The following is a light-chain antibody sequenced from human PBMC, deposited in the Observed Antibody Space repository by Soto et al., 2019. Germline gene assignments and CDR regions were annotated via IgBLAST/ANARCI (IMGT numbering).Light chain of an antibody. V-gene: IGKV1-5*01. Sequence: DIQMTQSPSSLSASVGDRVTITCQASQDISNYLNWYQQKPGKAPKLLIYDASSLESGVPSRFSGSGSGTEFTLTISSLQPDDFATYYCQQYNSYGTFGQGTRLE. J-gene: IGKJ5*01. CDR1: QDISNY. CDR2: DAS. CDR3: QQYNSYGT.